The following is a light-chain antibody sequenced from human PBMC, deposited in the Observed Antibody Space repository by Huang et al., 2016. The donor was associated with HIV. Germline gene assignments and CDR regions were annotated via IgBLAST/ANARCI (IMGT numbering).Light chain of an antibody. V-gene: IGKV1-NL1*01. J-gene: IGKJ1*01. CDR2: ATF. Sequence: DIQMTQSPSSLSASVGDRVTITCRASRSISNSLAWYQQKPGKAPKRLLYATFILQTGVPSRFSGSGSGTDYTLTISSLQPDDFATYYCQHYYSTPRTFGPGTKVEIK. CDR3: QHYYSTPRT. CDR1: RSISNS.